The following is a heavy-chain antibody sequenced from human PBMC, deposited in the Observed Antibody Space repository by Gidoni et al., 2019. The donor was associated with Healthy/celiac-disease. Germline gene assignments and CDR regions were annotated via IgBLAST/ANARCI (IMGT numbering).Heavy chain of an antibody. CDR2: ISSSSSYT. Sequence: QVQLVESGGGLVKPGGSLSLSCAASGFTFSDYYMSWIRQAPGKGLEWVSYISSSSSYTNYADSVKGRFTISRDNAKNSLYLQMNSLRAEDTAVYYCASLYSSGWYSDYWGQGTLVTVSS. J-gene: IGHJ4*02. CDR3: ASLYSSGWYSDY. CDR1: GFTFSDYY. D-gene: IGHD6-19*01. V-gene: IGHV3-11*06.